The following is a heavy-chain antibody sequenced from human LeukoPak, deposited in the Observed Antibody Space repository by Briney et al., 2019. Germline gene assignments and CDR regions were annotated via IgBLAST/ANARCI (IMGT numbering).Heavy chain of an antibody. Sequence: SETLSLTCAVYGGSFSGYYWSWIRQPPGKGLEWIGEINHSGSTNYNPSLRSRVTISVDTSKNQFSLKLNSVTAADTAVYYCARGRGRGDYWGQGTLVTVSS. J-gene: IGHJ4*02. CDR1: GGSFSGYY. CDR3: ARGRGRGDY. D-gene: IGHD3-10*01. V-gene: IGHV4-34*01. CDR2: INHSGST.